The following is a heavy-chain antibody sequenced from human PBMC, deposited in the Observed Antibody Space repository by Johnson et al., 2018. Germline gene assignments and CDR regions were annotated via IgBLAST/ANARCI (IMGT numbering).Heavy chain of an antibody. CDR1: GASISGFL. Sequence: QVQLQESGPGLVKPSETLSLICTVSGASISGFLWSWIRQPPGKGLEWIGYIYSDGTTNYNPSLNSRVTISVDTSKNQVSLNLRSVTAAATACYYCTRDSGNHLSFDPDDMWGQGTMVTVSS. CDR2: IYSDGTT. CDR3: TRDSGNHLSFDPDDM. D-gene: IGHD5-12*01. J-gene: IGHJ3*02. V-gene: IGHV4-59*01.